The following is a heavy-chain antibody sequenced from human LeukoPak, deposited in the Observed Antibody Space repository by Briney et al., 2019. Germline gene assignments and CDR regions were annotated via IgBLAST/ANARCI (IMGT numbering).Heavy chain of an antibody. CDR2: ISGYNGST. D-gene: IGHD2-2*01. V-gene: IGHV1-18*01. J-gene: IGHJ4*02. CDR1: GYTFISFG. CDR3: VRDCSTPCSIFSDY. Sequence: ASVKVSCKASGYTFISFGFSWLRQAPVQGLEWMGWISGYNGSTKYAQNLQGRVTMTTDTSTSTAYMELRSLRSDDTAIYYCVRDCSTPCSIFSDYWGQGTLVTVSS.